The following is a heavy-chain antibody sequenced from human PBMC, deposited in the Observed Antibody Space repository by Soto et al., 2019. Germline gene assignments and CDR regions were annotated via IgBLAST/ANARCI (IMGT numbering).Heavy chain of an antibody. D-gene: IGHD7-27*01. Sequence: QVQLQESGPGLVKPSQTLSLTCTVSGDSISSGGYFWSWIRQHPGKGLEWIGYIYHSGSTYYNPSLKSRVTISVDTSKNQFSLKLSSLTAADTAVYYCAKTIWGWALDIWGQGTMVTVSS. CDR1: GDSISSGGYF. CDR2: IYHSGST. J-gene: IGHJ3*02. CDR3: AKTIWGWALDI. V-gene: IGHV4-31*03.